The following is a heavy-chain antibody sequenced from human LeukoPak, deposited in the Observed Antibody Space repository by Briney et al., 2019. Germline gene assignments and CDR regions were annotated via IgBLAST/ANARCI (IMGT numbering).Heavy chain of an antibody. Sequence: GGSLRLSCAASGFTFSSYWMSWVRQAPGKGLEWVANIKQDGSEKYYVDSVKGRFTISRGNAKNSLYLQMNSLRAEDTAVNYCAGEEAANVWGSYRQNYFAYWGQGTLVTVSS. J-gene: IGHJ4*02. CDR3: AGEEAANVWGSYRQNYFAY. CDR2: IKQDGSEK. CDR1: GFTFSSYW. V-gene: IGHV3-7*01. D-gene: IGHD3-16*02.